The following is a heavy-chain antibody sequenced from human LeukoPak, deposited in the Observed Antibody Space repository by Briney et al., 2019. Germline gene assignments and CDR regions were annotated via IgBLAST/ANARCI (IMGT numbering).Heavy chain of an antibody. J-gene: IGHJ4*02. D-gene: IGHD1-26*01. CDR1: GFSLSTSGVG. CDR3: ARSKGSHSGGYWGPFDY. CDR2: IFWDDDK. Sequence: SGPTLVNPTQTLTLTCTFSGFSLSTSGVGVGWIRQPPGKALEWLALIFWDDDKRYRPSLKSRLTITKDTSKNQVVLTMTNMDPVDTATYYCARSKGSHSGGYWGPFDYWGQGTLVTVSS. V-gene: IGHV2-5*02.